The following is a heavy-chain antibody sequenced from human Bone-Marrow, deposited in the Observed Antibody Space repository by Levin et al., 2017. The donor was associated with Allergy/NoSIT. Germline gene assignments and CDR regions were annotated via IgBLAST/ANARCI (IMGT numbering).Heavy chain of an antibody. J-gene: IGHJ4*02. V-gene: IGHV3-30*18. CDR1: EFTFSSYG. D-gene: IGHD3-3*01. CDR3: AKDIQPWSGYYGFDY. Sequence: PGESLKISCAASEFTFSSYGMHWVRQAPGKGLEWVAVISYAGTNKDYGDSVKGRFTISRDNSKNTLYLHMNSLRAEDTAVYYCAKDIQPWSGYYGFDYWGQGTLVTVSS. CDR2: ISYAGTNK.